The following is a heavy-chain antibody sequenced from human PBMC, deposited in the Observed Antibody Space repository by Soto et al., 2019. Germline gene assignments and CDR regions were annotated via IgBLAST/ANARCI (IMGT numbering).Heavy chain of an antibody. CDR1: GGSISSGGYY. CDR2: IYYSGST. V-gene: IGHV4-31*03. J-gene: IGHJ1*01. Sequence: QVQLQESGPGLVKPSQTLSLTCTVSGGSISSGGYYWSWIRQHPGKGLEWIGYIYYSGSTYYNPSLKSRVTISVDTSKNHFSLKLSSVTAADTAVYYCASLRRDGYNIYFQHWGQGTLVTVSS. D-gene: IGHD5-12*01. CDR3: ASLRRDGYNIYFQH.